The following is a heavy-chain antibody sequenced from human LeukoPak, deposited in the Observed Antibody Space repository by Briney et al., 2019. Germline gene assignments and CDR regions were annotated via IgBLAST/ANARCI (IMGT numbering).Heavy chain of an antibody. CDR3: ARERRGTQAKGYYYYMDV. Sequence: PSETLPLTCAVYGGSFSTYYWSWIRQPPGKGLEWIGEINHSGSTNYNPSLKSRVTISVDTSKNQFPLKLSSVTAADTAVYYCARERRGTQAKGYYYYMDVWGKGTTVTVSS. V-gene: IGHV4-34*01. CDR2: INHSGST. CDR1: GGSFSTYY. J-gene: IGHJ6*03.